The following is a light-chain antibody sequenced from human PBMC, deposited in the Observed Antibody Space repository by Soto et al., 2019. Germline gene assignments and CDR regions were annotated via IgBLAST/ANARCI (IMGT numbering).Light chain of an antibody. CDR1: SSNIGAGYE. J-gene: IGLJ1*01. CDR3: QSYDSSLSGYV. CDR2: EDN. Sequence: QSVLTQPASVSEAPGQRVTISCTGSSSNIGAGYEAHWYQQLPGKAPKLIIYEDNNRPSGVPDRFSGSKSGTSASLAITGLQAEDEAEYYCQSYDSSLSGYVFGTGTKVTVL. V-gene: IGLV1-40*01.